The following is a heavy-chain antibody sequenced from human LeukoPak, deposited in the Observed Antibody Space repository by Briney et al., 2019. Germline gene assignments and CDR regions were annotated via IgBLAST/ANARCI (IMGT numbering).Heavy chain of an antibody. Sequence: ASVKVSCKASGGTFSNYAFSWVRQAPGKGLEWMGGFDPEDGETIYAQKFQGRVTMTEDTSTDTAYMELSSLRSEDTAVYYCAKVRGIAAAGPYYYYMDVWGKGTTVTVSS. J-gene: IGHJ6*03. V-gene: IGHV1-24*01. CDR1: GGTFSNYA. CDR2: FDPEDGET. D-gene: IGHD6-13*01. CDR3: AKVRGIAAAGPYYYYMDV.